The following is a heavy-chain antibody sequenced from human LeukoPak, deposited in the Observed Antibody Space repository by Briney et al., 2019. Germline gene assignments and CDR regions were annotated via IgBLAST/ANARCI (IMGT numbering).Heavy chain of an antibody. Sequence: GASVKVSCKASGYTFTGYYMHWVRQAPGQGLEWMGWINPNSGGTNYAQKFQGRVTMTRDTSISTAYMELSRLRSDDTAVYYCARGQEYYDILTGYYKGDAFDIWGQGTMVTVSS. CDR3: ARGQEYYDILTGYYKGDAFDI. CDR2: INPNSGGT. CDR1: GYTFTGYY. V-gene: IGHV1-2*02. J-gene: IGHJ3*02. D-gene: IGHD3-9*01.